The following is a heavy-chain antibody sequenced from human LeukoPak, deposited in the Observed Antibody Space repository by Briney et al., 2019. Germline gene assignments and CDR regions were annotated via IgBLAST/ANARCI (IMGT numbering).Heavy chain of an antibody. CDR2: IYSGGST. J-gene: IGHJ4*02. CDR3: ARESENYYDT. Sequence: GGSLRLSCAASGFTVSSNYMSWVRQAPGKGLEWVSVIYSGGSTYYADSVKGRFTISRHNSKNTLCLQMNSLRAEDTAVYYCARESENYYDTWGQGTLVTVSS. CDR1: GFTVSSNY. D-gene: IGHD3-22*01. V-gene: IGHV3-53*04.